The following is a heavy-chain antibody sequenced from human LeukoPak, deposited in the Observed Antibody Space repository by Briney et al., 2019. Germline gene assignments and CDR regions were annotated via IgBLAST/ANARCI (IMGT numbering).Heavy chain of an antibody. CDR1: GYTFTSYG. CDR3: ARGQRYYLIVVDEYYFDY. D-gene: IGHD3-22*01. V-gene: IGHV1-8*02. Sequence: ASVKVSCKASGYTFTSYGISWVRQATGQGLEWMGWMNPNSGNTGYAQKFQGRVTMARNTSISTAYMELSSLRSEDTAVYYCARGQRYYLIVVDEYYFDYWGQGTLVTVSS. J-gene: IGHJ4*02. CDR2: MNPNSGNT.